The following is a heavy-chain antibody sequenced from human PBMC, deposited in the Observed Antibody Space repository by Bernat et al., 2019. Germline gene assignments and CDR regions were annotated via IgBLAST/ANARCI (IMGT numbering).Heavy chain of an antibody. V-gene: IGHV1-69*02. CDR1: GGTFSSYT. CDR3: ALIAAAGTFDY. D-gene: IGHD6-13*01. Sequence: QVQLVQSGAEVKKPGSSVKVSCKASGGTFSSYTISWVRQAPGQGLEWMGRIIPVLGIANYAQKFQGRVTITADKSTSTAYMELSSLRSEDTAVYYCALIAAAGTFDYWGQGTLVTVSS. J-gene: IGHJ4*02. CDR2: IIPVLGIA.